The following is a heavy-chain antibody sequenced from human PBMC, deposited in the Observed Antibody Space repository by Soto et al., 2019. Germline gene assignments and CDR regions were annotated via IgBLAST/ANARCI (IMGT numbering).Heavy chain of an antibody. CDR1: GFSVSSNY. Sequence: LRLSCAASGFSVSSNYMSWVRQAPGKGLEWVSVIYSGGSTYYADSVKGRFTISRDNSKNTLYLQMNSLRAEDTAVYYCARESYDSSGYPFDYWGQGTLVTVSS. V-gene: IGHV3-53*01. D-gene: IGHD3-22*01. J-gene: IGHJ4*02. CDR3: ARESYDSSGYPFDY. CDR2: IYSGGST.